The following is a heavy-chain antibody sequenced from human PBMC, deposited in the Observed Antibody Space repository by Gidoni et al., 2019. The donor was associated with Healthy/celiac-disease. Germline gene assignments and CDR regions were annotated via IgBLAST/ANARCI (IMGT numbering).Heavy chain of an antibody. V-gene: IGHV2-26*01. CDR1: GFSLSHARMG. D-gene: IGHD3-22*01. Sequence: QVTLKESGPVLVKPTETLTLTCTVSGFSLSHARMGVSWIRQPPGKSLEWLAHIFSNDEKSYSTSLKSRLTISKDTSKSQVVLTMTNMDPVDTATYYWARTRDSSGRFNFDYWGQGTLVTVSA. J-gene: IGHJ4*02. CDR3: ARTRDSSGRFNFDY. CDR2: IFSNDEK.